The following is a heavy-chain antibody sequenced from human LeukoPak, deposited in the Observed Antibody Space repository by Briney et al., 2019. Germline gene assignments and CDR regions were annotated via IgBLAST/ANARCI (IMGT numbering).Heavy chain of an antibody. D-gene: IGHD3-10*01. CDR1: GLTVSSYA. J-gene: IGHJ4*02. V-gene: IGHV3-23*01. Sequence: GESLRLSCGASGLTVSSYAMSWVRQAPGKGMEWVSTIIGTAGNTYYADSVKGRFTISRDDSKNTVYLQMNSLRAEDTAVYSCAKYTSGTYYRGLDQWGQGTLVTVSS. CDR2: IIGTAGNT. CDR3: AKYTSGTYYRGLDQ.